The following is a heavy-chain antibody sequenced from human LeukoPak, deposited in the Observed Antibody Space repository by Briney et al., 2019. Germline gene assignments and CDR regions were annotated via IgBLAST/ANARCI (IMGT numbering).Heavy chain of an antibody. Sequence: GSLRLSCAASGFTVSSNYMSWVRQAPGKGLEWVSVIYSGGSTYYADSVKGRFTISRDNSKNTLYLQMNSLRAEDTAVYYCARALGCGGDCPTRVDAFDIWGQGTMVTVSS. CDR2: IYSGGST. CDR3: ARALGCGGDCPTRVDAFDI. D-gene: IGHD2-21*02. CDR1: GFTVSSNY. V-gene: IGHV3-53*01. J-gene: IGHJ3*02.